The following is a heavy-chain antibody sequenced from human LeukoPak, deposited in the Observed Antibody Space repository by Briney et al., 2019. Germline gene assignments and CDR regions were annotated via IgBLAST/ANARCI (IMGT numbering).Heavy chain of an antibody. CDR3: ARSANFYGTIDY. CDR1: GGTFSSYA. V-gene: IGHV1-69*04. Sequence: ASVKVSCKASGGTFSSYAISWVRQAPGQGLEWMGRIIPILGIANYAQKFQGRVTITADKSTSTAYMELSSLRSEDTAVYYCARSANFYGTIDYWGQGTLVTVSS. CDR2: IIPILGIA. D-gene: IGHD4/OR15-4a*01. J-gene: IGHJ4*02.